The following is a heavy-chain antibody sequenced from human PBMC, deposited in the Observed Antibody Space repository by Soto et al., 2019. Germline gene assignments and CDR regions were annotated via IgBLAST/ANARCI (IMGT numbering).Heavy chain of an antibody. Sequence: QVQLVQSGAEVKKPGSSVKVSCKASGGTFSSYAISWVRQAPGQGLEWMGGIIPIFGTANYAQKFQGRATITADESTSTAYMELSSLRSEDTAVYYCAQSLGIVVVTTARNWFDPWGQGTLVTVSS. J-gene: IGHJ5*02. V-gene: IGHV1-69*01. D-gene: IGHD3-22*01. CDR2: IIPIFGTA. CDR3: AQSLGIVVVTTARNWFDP. CDR1: GGTFSSYA.